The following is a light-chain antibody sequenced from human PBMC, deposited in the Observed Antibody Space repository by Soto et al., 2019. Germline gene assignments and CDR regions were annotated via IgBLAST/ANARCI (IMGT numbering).Light chain of an antibody. V-gene: IGKV3-11*01. CDR3: QQRSNWPPIT. CDR2: DAS. J-gene: IGKJ5*01. CDR1: QSVSSY. Sequence: EIMLTQSPATLSLSPGERATLSCRASQSVSSYLAWYQQKPGQAPRLLIYDASNRATGIPARFSGSGSGTDFTLTISSLEPEYFAVYYCQQRSNWPPITFGQGTRLEIK.